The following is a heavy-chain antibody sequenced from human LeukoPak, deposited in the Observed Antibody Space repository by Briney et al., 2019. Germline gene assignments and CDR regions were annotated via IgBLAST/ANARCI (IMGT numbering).Heavy chain of an antibody. Sequence: ASVKVSCKASGYTFTGYYMHWVRQAPGQGLEWMGWINPNSGGTNYAQKFQGRVTMTRDTSIGTAYMELSRLRADDTAVYYCARDRVTMVRGVKYYFDNWGQGTLVTVSS. CDR2: INPNSGGT. CDR1: GYTFTGYY. D-gene: IGHD3-10*01. J-gene: IGHJ4*02. CDR3: ARDRVTMVRGVKYYFDN. V-gene: IGHV1-2*02.